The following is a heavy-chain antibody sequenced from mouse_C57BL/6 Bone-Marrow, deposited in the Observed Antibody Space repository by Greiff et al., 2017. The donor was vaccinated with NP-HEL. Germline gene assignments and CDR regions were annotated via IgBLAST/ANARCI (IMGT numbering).Heavy chain of an antibody. V-gene: IGHV5-12*01. CDR1: GFTFSDYY. J-gene: IGHJ3*01. D-gene: IGHD2-12*01. CDR2: ISNGGGST. Sequence: EVQLQESGGGLVQPGGSLKLSCAASGFTFSDYYMYWVRQTPEKRLEWVAYISNGGGSTYYPDNVKGRFTLTGDKATNTPYLQMSRLKSEDSAIYCCSRRENPPLLRREAWLAYWGQGTLVTVSA. CDR3: SRRENPPLLRREAWLAY.